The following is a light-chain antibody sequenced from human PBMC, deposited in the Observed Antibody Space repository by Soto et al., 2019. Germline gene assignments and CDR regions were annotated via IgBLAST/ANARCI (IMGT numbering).Light chain of an antibody. CDR2: ATS. V-gene: IGKV3-20*01. CDR3: QQYGNSPRYS. J-gene: IGKJ2*03. Sequence: EIVLTQSPGTLSLSLGERATLSCRASQSVSSNYLAWYQQKPGQAPRLLIYATSSRATGIPDRFSGSGSGTDFTLTTSRLQPKDFAVYYCQQYGNSPRYSFGQGTRLEI. CDR1: QSVSSNY.